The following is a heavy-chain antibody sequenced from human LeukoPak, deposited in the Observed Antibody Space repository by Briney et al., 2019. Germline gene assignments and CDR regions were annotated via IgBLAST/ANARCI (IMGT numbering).Heavy chain of an antibody. Sequence: SETLSLTCTVSGGSISSYYWSWIRQPPGKGLEWIGYIYYSGSTSYNPSLKSRVTISVDTSKNQFSLKLSSVTAADTAVYYCARVEVVTGLGAFDIWGQGTMVTVSS. CDR3: ARVEVVTGLGAFDI. CDR1: GGSISSYY. V-gene: IGHV4-59*12. J-gene: IGHJ3*02. CDR2: IYYSGST. D-gene: IGHD2-21*02.